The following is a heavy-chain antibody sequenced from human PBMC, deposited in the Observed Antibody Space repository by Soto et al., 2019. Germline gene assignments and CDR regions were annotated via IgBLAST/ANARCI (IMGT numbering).Heavy chain of an antibody. CDR1: GGSINSGGYY. D-gene: IGHD2-2*01. V-gene: IGHV4-31*03. CDR3: ARESRRDAYRFDR. CDR2: VYYSGST. Sequence: QVQLQESGPGLVKPSQTLSLTCTVSGGSINSGGYYWTWIRQHPGKGLEWIGNVYYSGSTHYNPSRKSRVTTSVDTSKNQFSLKLTSVTAADTAVYYCARESRRDAYRFDRWGQGTLVTVSS. J-gene: IGHJ5*02.